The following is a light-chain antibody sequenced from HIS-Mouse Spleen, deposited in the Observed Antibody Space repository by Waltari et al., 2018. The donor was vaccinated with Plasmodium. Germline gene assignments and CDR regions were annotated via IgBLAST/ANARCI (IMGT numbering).Light chain of an antibody. CDR2: AAS. J-gene: IGKJ3*01. CDR3: QQYDNLPPLFT. CDR1: QDISNY. Sequence: DIQMPQSPSSLSASVGDRVTITCQASQDISNYLNWYQQKPGKAPKLLIYAASNLETGVPSRFSGSGSGTDFTFTISSLQPEDIATYYCQQYDNLPPLFTFGPGTKVDIK. V-gene: IGKV1-33*01.